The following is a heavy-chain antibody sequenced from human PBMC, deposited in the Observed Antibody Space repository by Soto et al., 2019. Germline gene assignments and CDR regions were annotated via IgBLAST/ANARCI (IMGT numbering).Heavy chain of an antibody. CDR3: ARRVRYCSSTSCQNYGMDV. J-gene: IGHJ6*02. D-gene: IGHD2-2*01. CDR2: IIPIFGTA. Sequence: RASVKVSCKASGGTFSSYAISWVRQAPGQGLEWMGGIIPIFGTANYAQKFQGRVTITAGKSTSTAYMELSSLRSEDTAVYYCARRVRYCSSTSCQNYGMDVWGQGTTVTVSS. CDR1: GGTFSSYA. V-gene: IGHV1-69*06.